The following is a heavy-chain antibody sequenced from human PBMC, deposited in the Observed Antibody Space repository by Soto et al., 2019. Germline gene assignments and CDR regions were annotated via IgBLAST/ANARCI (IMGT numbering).Heavy chain of an antibody. CDR1: GFTFSSYA. CDR3: AKSSTYYDIVAAFDI. CDR2: ISYGGSNK. Sequence: PGGSLRLSCAASGFTFSSYAMSWVRQAPGKGLEWVAAISYGGSNKYYADSVKGRFTISRDNSKNTLYLQMNSLRAEDTAVYYCAKSSTYYDIVAAFDIWGQGTMVTVSS. D-gene: IGHD3-9*01. J-gene: IGHJ3*02. V-gene: IGHV3-30*18.